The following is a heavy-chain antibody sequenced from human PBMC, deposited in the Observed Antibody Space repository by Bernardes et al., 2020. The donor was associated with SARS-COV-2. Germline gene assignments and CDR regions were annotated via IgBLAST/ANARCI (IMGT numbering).Heavy chain of an antibody. CDR1: GFTFDKAW. CDR3: TTCCPANIVEVPGATLQHDAFDL. D-gene: IGHD2-2*01. Sequence: GGSLRLSCAASGFTFDKAWMSWVRQAPGKGLEWVGRLKSKTDGGTIDYAAPVKGRFTISRDDSKDTLYLQMNSLKTEDTAVYYCTTCCPANIVEVPGATLQHDAFDLWGHGTMVTVSS. CDR2: LKSKTDGGTI. J-gene: IGHJ3*01. V-gene: IGHV3-15*01.